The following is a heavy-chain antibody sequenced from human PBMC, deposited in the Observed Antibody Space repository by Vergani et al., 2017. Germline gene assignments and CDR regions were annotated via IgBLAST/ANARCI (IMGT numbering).Heavy chain of an antibody. CDR2: ISGPGLST. D-gene: IGHD2/OR15-2a*01. CDR3: VKEKIDLGSYFFDS. J-gene: IGHJ4*01. V-gene: IGHV3-23*01. Sequence: EVHLLESGGGLVQSGGSLRLSCAASGFTFSNSAVSWVRQPPGRGRAWVSSISGPGLSTSYADAVKGRFSISRDNSKNTVFLQMHSLRAEDTAIYYCVKEKIDLGSYFFDSWGHGVLVTVSS. CDR1: GFTFSNSA.